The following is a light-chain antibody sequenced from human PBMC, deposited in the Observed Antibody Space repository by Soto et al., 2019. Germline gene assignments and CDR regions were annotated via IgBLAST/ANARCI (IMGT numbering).Light chain of an antibody. CDR1: SSDVGGYNY. J-gene: IGLJ1*01. Sequence: QSALTQPASVSGSPGQSITISCTGTSSDVGGYNYVSWYQQHPGKAPKLMIYEVSNRPSGGSNRFSGSKSGNTASLTISGVQDEYEDDYYCRSYTSRSTYVFGTGTKLTVL. CDR2: EVS. CDR3: RSYTSRSTYV. V-gene: IGLV2-14*01.